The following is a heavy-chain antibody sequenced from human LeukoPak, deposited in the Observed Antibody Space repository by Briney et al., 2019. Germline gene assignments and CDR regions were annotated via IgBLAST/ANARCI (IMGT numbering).Heavy chain of an antibody. Sequence: GGSLRLSCAASGFTFSSYEMNWVRQAPGKGLEWVSYISSSGSTIYYADSVKGRFTISRDNAKNSLYLQMNSLRAEDTAVYYCARLSPLRVRDGDYYYGMDVWGQGTTVTVSS. CDR1: GFTFSSYE. D-gene: IGHD5-24*01. V-gene: IGHV3-48*03. CDR2: ISSSGSTI. CDR3: ARLSPLRVRDGDYYYGMDV. J-gene: IGHJ6*02.